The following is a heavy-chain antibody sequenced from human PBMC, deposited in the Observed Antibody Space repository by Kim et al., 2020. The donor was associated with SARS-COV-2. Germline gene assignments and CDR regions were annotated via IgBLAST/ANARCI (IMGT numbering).Heavy chain of an antibody. J-gene: IGHJ5*02. V-gene: IGHV1-69*01. Sequence: ATYAQRFQGRVTITEDESTSTAYVELSSLRSEDTAVYYCASAFPGWFDPWVQGTLVTVSS. CDR2: A. D-gene: IGHD3-10*01. CDR3: ASAFPGWFDP.